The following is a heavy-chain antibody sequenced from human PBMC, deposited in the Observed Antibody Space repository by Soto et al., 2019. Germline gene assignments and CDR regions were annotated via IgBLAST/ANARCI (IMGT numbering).Heavy chain of an antibody. CDR2: IWYDGNNK. J-gene: IGHJ4*02. Sequence: QVQLVESGGGVVQPGRSLRLSCAASGFTFSSYGMHWVRQAPGKGLEWVAIIWYDGNNKYYADSVKGRFTISRDNSKNTLYLQMNSLGAEDTALYYCARADGYCSGSYCQPTSLFDYWGQGTLVTVSS. D-gene: IGHD2-15*01. CDR3: ARADGYCSGSYCQPTSLFDY. CDR1: GFTFSSYG. V-gene: IGHV3-33*01.